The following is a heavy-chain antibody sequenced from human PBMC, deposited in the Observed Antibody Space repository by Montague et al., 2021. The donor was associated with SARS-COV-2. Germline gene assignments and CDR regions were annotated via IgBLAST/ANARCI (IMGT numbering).Heavy chain of an antibody. CDR1: GGSFSDYH. Sequence: SETLSLTCAVYGGSFSDYHWTWIRQSPGGGLEWIVQINYGGSTKYNPSLRSRVTISIDTSKNQFSLKLTSVTAADTAVYYCARGAPGYWGQGTLVTVSS. V-gene: IGHV4-34*01. J-gene: IGHJ4*02. CDR3: ARGAPGY. CDR2: INYGGST. D-gene: IGHD1-1*01.